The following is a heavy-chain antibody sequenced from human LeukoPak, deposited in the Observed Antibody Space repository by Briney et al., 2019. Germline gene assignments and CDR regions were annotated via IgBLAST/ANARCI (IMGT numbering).Heavy chain of an antibody. CDR1: GGSISSSNW. Sequence: PSETLSLTCAVSGGSISSSNWWSWVRQPPGKGLEWIGEIYHSGSTNYNPSLKSRVTISVDTSKNQFSLKLSSVTAADTAVYYCARGDFPAPYYGMDVWGQGTTVTVSS. J-gene: IGHJ6*02. CDR2: IYHSGST. V-gene: IGHV4-4*02. CDR3: ARGDFPAPYYGMDV. D-gene: IGHD3/OR15-3a*01.